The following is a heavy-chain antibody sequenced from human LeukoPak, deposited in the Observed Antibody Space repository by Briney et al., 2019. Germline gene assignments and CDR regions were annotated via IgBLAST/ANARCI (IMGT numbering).Heavy chain of an antibody. CDR2: ISFDGTNK. CDR3: TREGYYAFDI. CDR1: GFTFTNYA. D-gene: IGHD3-22*01. J-gene: IGHJ3*02. V-gene: IGHV3-30-3*01. Sequence: PGRSLRLSCAASGFTFTNYAMQWVRQAPGKRLEWVAIISFDGTNKDYADYVKGRFTISRDNSENTLFLQMKSLRAEDTAVYYCTREGYYAFDIWGQGTMVTVSS.